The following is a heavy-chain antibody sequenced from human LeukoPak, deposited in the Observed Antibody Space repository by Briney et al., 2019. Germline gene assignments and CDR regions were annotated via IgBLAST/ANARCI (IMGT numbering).Heavy chain of an antibody. D-gene: IGHD6-13*01. CDR2: IIPIFGTA. Sequence: SVKVSCKASGGTFSSYAISWVRQAPGQGLEWMGRIIPIFGTANYAQKFQGRVTITTDESTSTAYMELSSLRSEDTAVYYCARVLTYSSSWYIFDYWGQGTLVTVSS. J-gene: IGHJ4*02. CDR1: GGTFSSYA. CDR3: ARVLTYSSSWYIFDY. V-gene: IGHV1-69*05.